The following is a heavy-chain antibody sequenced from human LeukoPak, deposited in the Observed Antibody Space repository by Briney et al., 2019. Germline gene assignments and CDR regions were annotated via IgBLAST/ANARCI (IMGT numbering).Heavy chain of an antibody. CDR2: IGSDSAT. CDR3: AKCMSSTGVCLNFDY. D-gene: IGHD2-21*02. Sequence: PGGSLRLSCEASGFTFFNYAMSSVRQAPGKGLQWVSGIGSDSATFYTDSVKGRFTISRDNSKNTVYLHIDSLGAEDTAVYYCAKCMSSTGVCLNFDYWGQGILVAVST. V-gene: IGHV3-23*01. CDR1: GFTFFNYA. J-gene: IGHJ4*02.